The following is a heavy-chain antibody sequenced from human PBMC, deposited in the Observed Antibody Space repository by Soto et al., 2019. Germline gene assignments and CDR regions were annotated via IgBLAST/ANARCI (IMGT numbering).Heavy chain of an antibody. J-gene: IGHJ6*02. CDR2: IYYSGST. V-gene: IGHV4-31*03. D-gene: IGHD5-12*01. CDR3: SRQCGYSGYDLRDYGMDV. Sequence: SETLSLTCTVSGGSISSGGYYWSWIRQHPGKGLEWIGYIYYSGSTYYNPSLKSRVTISVDTSKNLFSLKLSSVTAADTAVYYCSRQCGYSGYDLRDYGMDVWGQGTTVTVSS. CDR1: GGSISSGGYY.